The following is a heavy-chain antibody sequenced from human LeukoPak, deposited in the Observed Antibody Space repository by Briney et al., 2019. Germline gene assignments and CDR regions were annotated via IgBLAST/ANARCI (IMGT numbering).Heavy chain of an antibody. V-gene: IGHV4-61*02. D-gene: IGHD2-2*02. CDR1: GGSISSGSYY. CDR2: IYTSGST. Sequence: SETLSLTCTVSGGSISSGSYYWSWIRQPAGKGLEWIGRIYTSGSTNYNPSLKSRVTISVDTSKNQFSLKLSSVTAADTAVYYCAKDHCTSTSCYIDYWGQGTLVTVSS. J-gene: IGHJ4*02. CDR3: AKDHCTSTSCYIDY.